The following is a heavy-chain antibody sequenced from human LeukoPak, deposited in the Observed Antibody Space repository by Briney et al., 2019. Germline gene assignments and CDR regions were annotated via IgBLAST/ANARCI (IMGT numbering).Heavy chain of an antibody. J-gene: IGHJ4*02. V-gene: IGHV3-74*01. CDR3: ARTPYYYDSSGYYYDY. Sequence: GGSLRLSCVASGNYWMHWVRQVPGKGLVWVSHINSDGSWTSYADSVKGRFTISKDNAKNTLYLQMSSLRAEDTAVYYCARTPYYYDSSGYYYDYWGQGTLATVSS. CDR1: GNYW. CDR2: INSDGSWT. D-gene: IGHD3-22*01.